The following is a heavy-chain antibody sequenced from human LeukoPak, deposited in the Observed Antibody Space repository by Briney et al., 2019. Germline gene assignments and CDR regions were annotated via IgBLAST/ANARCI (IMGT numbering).Heavy chain of an antibody. Sequence: GGSLRLSCAASGFTFSSYSMNWVRQAPGKGLEWVSYISSSSSTIYYADSVKGRFTISRDNAKNSLYLQMNSLRAEDTAVYYCARVWSSGSYQPSDMDVWGKGTTVTVSS. CDR2: ISSSSSTI. CDR1: GFTFSSYS. V-gene: IGHV3-48*01. J-gene: IGHJ6*03. CDR3: ARVWSSGSYQPSDMDV. D-gene: IGHD1-26*01.